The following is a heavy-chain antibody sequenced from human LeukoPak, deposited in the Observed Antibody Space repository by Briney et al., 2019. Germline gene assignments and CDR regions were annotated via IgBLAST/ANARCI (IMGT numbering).Heavy chain of an antibody. J-gene: IGHJ6*02. V-gene: IGHV3-74*01. CDR3: TRVQAGRSGLMDV. Sequence: PGGSLRLSCAASGFTLSGYWMHWVRQAPGEGLVWVSRIDPDGITTSYADSVKGRFTTSRDNARNTLYLQMNSLTAEDTALYYCTRVQAGRSGLMDVWGRGTTVTVSS. CDR1: GFTLSGYW. D-gene: IGHD2-8*02. CDR2: IDPDGITT.